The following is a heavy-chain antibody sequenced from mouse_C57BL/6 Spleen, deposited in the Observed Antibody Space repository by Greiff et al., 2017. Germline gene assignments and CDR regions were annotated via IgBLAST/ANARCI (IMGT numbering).Heavy chain of an antibody. V-gene: IGHV5-17*01. Sequence: EVKLVESGGGLVKPGGSLKLSCAASGFTFSDYGMHWVRQAPEKGLEWVAYISSGSSTIYYADTVKGRFTISRDNAKNTLFLQLTSLRSEDTAMYYCARKLGREYAMDYWGQGTSVTVSS. CDR2: ISSGSSTI. CDR3: ARKLGREYAMDY. J-gene: IGHJ4*01. CDR1: GFTFSDYG. D-gene: IGHD4-1*01.